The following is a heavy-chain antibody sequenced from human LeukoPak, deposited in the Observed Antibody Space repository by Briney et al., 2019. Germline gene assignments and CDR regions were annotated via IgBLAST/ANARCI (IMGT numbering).Heavy chain of an antibody. CDR2: IYYSGST. CDR1: GGSISSYY. J-gene: IGHJ3*02. D-gene: IGHD6-13*01. Sequence: SETLSLTCTVSGGSISSYYWSWIRQPPGKGLEWIGYIYYSGSTNYNPSLKSRVTISVDTSKNQFSLKLSSVTAADTAVYYCARGGSSSDAFDIWGQGTMVTVSS. V-gene: IGHV4-59*01. CDR3: ARGGSSSDAFDI.